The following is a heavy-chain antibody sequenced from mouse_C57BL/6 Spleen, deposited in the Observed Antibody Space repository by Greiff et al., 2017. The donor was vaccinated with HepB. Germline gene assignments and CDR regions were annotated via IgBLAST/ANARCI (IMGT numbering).Heavy chain of an antibody. Sequence: DVQLQESGPGLVKPSQSLSLTCSVTGYSITSGYYWNWIRQFPGNKLEWMGYISYDGSNNYNPSLKNRISITRDTSKNQFFLKLNSVTTEDTATYYCARGGIYYGNDYWGQGTTLTVSS. CDR3: ARGGIYYGNDY. V-gene: IGHV3-6*01. CDR1: GYSITSGYY. CDR2: ISYDGSN. D-gene: IGHD2-1*01. J-gene: IGHJ2*01.